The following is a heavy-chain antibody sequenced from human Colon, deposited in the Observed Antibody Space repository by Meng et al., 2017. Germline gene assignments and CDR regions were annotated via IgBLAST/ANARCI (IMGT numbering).Heavy chain of an antibody. CDR2: INPDGTTT. V-gene: IGHV3-74*01. CDR1: GLTFSSYW. CDR3: ARDWVAVTD. Sequence: GQLLESVGGFVTPGGSLRLSFAASGLTFSSYWLNWVRQVPGKGLVWVSRINPDGTTTAYADSVKDRFAISRDNTKNTLYLHMNSLRAEDTAVYYCARDWVAVTDWGQGTLVTVSS. J-gene: IGHJ4*02. D-gene: IGHD6-19*01.